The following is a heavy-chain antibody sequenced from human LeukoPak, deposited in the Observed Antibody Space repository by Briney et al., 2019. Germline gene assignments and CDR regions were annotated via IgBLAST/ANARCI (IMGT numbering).Heavy chain of an antibody. V-gene: IGHV3-7*03. D-gene: IGHD1-26*01. Sequence: GGSLRLSCAASGFTFSSYWMSWVRQAPGKGLEWVANINKDGGEKYYVDSVKGRFTISRDNAKNSLYLQMNSLGADDTAVYYCVKDSPPRYSGSPPAYWGQGTLVTVSS. CDR3: VKDSPPRYSGSPPAY. CDR1: GFTFSSYW. CDR2: INKDGGEK. J-gene: IGHJ4*02.